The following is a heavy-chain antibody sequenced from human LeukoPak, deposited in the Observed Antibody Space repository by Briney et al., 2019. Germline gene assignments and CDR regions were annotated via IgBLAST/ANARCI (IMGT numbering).Heavy chain of an antibody. J-gene: IGHJ3*01. CDR1: GGSISGYY. D-gene: IGHD2-21*01. CDR2: IYYSGST. Sequence: SETLSLTCTVSGGSISGYYWSWIRQPPGKGLEWIGYIYYSGSTNYNPSLKSRVTISVDTSKNQFSLKLRSVTAADTAVYYCARVEAGLLDAFDLWGQGTMVTVSS. CDR3: ARVEAGLLDAFDL. V-gene: IGHV4-59*01.